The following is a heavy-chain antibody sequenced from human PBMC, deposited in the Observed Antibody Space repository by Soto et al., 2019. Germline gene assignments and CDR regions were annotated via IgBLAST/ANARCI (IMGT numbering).Heavy chain of an antibody. Sequence: PSETLSLTCDVSGGSISTGGYSWNWIRQPPGKGLEWVGYIYHSGSTYDNPSLKSRVTMSVNRSKNQFSLNLTSVTAADTAVYFCARGHYRHAMDVWGQGTTVTVSS. J-gene: IGHJ6*02. V-gene: IGHV4-30-2*01. CDR1: GGSISTGGYS. D-gene: IGHD1-26*01. CDR2: IYHSGST. CDR3: ARGHYRHAMDV.